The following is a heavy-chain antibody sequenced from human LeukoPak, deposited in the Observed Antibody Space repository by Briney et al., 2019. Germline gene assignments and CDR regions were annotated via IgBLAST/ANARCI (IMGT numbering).Heavy chain of an antibody. CDR2: INPSGGST. CDR1: GYTFTSCY. Sequence: ASVKVSCKASGYTFTSCYTHWVRQAPGQGLEWMGIINPSGGSTSYAQKFQGRVTMTRDTSTSTVYMELSSLRSEDTAVYYCARRFINRAFDYWGQGTLVTVSS. D-gene: IGHD3-10*01. J-gene: IGHJ4*02. V-gene: IGHV1-46*01. CDR3: ARRFINRAFDY.